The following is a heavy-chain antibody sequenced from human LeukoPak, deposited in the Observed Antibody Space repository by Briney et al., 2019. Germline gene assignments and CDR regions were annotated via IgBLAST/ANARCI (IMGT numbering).Heavy chain of an antibody. V-gene: IGHV3-30*02. CDR1: GFTFSNYG. Sequence: GGSLRLSCAASGFTFSNYGMHWVRQAPGKGLEWVAFMRYDGSNKYYADSVKGRFTISRDNSKNTLYLQMNSLRAEDTAVYYCAKDQRYSSGWSADYWGQGTLVTVSS. CDR3: AKDQRYSSGWSADY. CDR2: MRYDGSNK. D-gene: IGHD6-19*01. J-gene: IGHJ4*02.